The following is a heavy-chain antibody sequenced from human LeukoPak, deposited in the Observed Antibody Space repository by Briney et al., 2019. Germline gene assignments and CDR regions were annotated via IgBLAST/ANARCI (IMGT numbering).Heavy chain of an antibody. V-gene: IGHV3-48*03. D-gene: IGHD3-16*01. Sequence: GGSLRLSCAASVLTFTSYEMNWVRQAPGKGLEWVSYISSDGSTIFYVDSVKGRFTISRDHAKDSLSLQMDRLRAEDTAVYYWAKEGGSDDAFDIWGQGTMVIVSS. CDR3: AKEGGSDDAFDI. CDR2: ISSDGSTI. J-gene: IGHJ3*02. CDR1: VLTFTSYE.